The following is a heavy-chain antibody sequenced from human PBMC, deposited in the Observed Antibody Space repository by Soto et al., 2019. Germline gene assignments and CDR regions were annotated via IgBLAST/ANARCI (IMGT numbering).Heavy chain of an antibody. D-gene: IGHD3-10*01. Sequence: QVQLVESGGGLVKPGGSLRLSCAASGFTFSDYYMSWIGQAPGKGLEWVSYISSSSSYTNYADSVKGRFTISRDNAKNSLYLQMNSLRAEDTAVYYCASDRGGAFIWFGELPYYYYGMDVWGQGTTVTVSS. CDR1: GFTFSDYY. V-gene: IGHV3-11*05. CDR3: ASDRGGAFIWFGELPYYYYGMDV. J-gene: IGHJ6*02. CDR2: ISSSSSYT.